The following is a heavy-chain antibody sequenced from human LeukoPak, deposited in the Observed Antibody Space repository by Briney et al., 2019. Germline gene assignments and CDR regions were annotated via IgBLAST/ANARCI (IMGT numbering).Heavy chain of an antibody. CDR3: AKGLEWELECYDY. D-gene: IGHD1-26*01. CDR2: INPSGGST. CDR1: GYTFTSYY. V-gene: IGHV1-46*01. J-gene: IGHJ4*02. Sequence: ASVKVSCKASGYTFTSYYMHWVRQAPGQGLEWMGIINPSGGSTSYAQKFQGRVTMTRDTSTGTVYMELSSLRAEDTALYYCAKGLEWELECYDYWGQGTLVTVSS.